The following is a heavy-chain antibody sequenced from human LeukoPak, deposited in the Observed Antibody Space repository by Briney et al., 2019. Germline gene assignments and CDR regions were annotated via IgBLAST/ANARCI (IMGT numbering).Heavy chain of an antibody. Sequence: GGSLRLSCATSGFTFSNCGMSWVRQAPGKGLQWLSVIGGDGTTYYADSVKGRFTVSRDNSENTLYLHMNSLRAEDTAVYYCAKGPYGLGIYYGMDVWGQGTTVTV. CDR2: IGGDGTT. CDR3: AKGPYGLGIYYGMDV. V-gene: IGHV3-23*01. CDR1: GFTFSNCG. J-gene: IGHJ6*02. D-gene: IGHD3-10*01.